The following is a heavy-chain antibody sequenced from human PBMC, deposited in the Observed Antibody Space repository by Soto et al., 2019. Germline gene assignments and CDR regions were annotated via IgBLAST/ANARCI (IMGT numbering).Heavy chain of an antibody. V-gene: IGHV1-18*04. Sequence: QIQLVQSGGEVKKPGASVKVSCKASGYTFRSYGISWVRQAPGQGLEWVGWISAYNGDTHYAPKFQDRFHLTTDTSTDTAYMELRSLGLDDTAVYYCARDWSRYYDNSGLIWFYWGQGSLVTVSS. J-gene: IGHJ4*02. CDR1: GYTFRSYG. CDR2: ISAYNGDT. D-gene: IGHD3-22*01. CDR3: ARDWSRYYDNSGLIWFY.